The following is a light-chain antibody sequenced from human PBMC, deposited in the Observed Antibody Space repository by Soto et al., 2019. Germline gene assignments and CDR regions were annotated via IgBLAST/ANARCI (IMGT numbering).Light chain of an antibody. CDR2: EVS. CDR3: CSYAGSSTV. J-gene: IGLJ1*01. Sequence: QSALTQPASVSGSPGQSITISCTGTSSDVGIYNLVSWYQQHPGKAPKLMICEVSKRPSGVSNRFSGSKSGNTASLTISGLQAEDEADYYCCSYAGSSTVFGTGTKLTVL. V-gene: IGLV2-23*02. CDR1: SSDVGIYNL.